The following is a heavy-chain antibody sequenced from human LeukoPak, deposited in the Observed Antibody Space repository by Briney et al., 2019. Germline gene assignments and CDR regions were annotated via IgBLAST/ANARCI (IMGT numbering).Heavy chain of an antibody. D-gene: IGHD2-2*01. CDR2: INPNSGGT. CDR1: GYTFTGYY. J-gene: IGHJ5*02. Sequence: ASVKVSCKASGYTFTGYYMHWVRQAPGQGLEWMGWINPNSGGTDYAQKFQGRVTMTRDTSISTAYMELSRLRSDDTAAYYCARGRRLVVPAASWFDPWGQGTLVTVSS. V-gene: IGHV1-2*02. CDR3: ARGRRLVVPAASWFDP.